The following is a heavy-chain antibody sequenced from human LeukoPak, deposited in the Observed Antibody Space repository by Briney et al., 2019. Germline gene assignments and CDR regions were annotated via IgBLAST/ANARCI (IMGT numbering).Heavy chain of an antibody. J-gene: IGHJ6*03. Sequence: KPSETLYLTCTVSGSSISSYYWSWIRQPPGEGLEWIGYNYYCGSTNYNRSLKRRVTISVDTSKNQYSLKLNCVTAAETALCICARDTCYHYMDAWGKGTTVTVSS. CDR1: GSSISSYY. CDR2: NYYCGST. CDR3: ARDTCYHYMDA. D-gene: IGHD3-16*01. V-gene: IGHV4-59*01.